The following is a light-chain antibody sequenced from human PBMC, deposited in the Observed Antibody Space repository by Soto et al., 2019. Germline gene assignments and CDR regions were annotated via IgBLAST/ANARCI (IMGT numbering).Light chain of an antibody. CDR2: EVN. Sequence: QSVRDQPASVSGSPGQSFTISCTGPRSDIGDSNFISWYQHSPGKAPRLLIYEVNNRPSGVSKRFSGSKAGNTASLTISGLLDDEEADYFCASSRSGTIIVFGSGTKATVL. V-gene: IGLV2-14*01. CDR1: RSDIGDSNF. J-gene: IGLJ1*01. CDR3: ASSRSGTIIV.